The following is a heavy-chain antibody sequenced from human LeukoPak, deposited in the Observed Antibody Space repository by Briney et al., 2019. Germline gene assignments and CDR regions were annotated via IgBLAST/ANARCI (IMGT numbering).Heavy chain of an antibody. D-gene: IGHD3-22*01. CDR2: IYTSGST. J-gene: IGHJ3*02. CDR3: ARVRDSSGYYLGAFDI. Sequence: TSETLSLTCTVSRGFISSYYWSWIRQPAGKGLEWIGRIYTSGSTNYNPSLKSRVTMSVDTSKNQFSLRLRSVTAADTAVYYCARVRDSSGYYLGAFDIWGQGTMVTVSS. CDR1: RGFISSYY. V-gene: IGHV4-4*07.